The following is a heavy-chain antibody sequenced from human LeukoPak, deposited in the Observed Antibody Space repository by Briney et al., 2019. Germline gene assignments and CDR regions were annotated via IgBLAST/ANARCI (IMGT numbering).Heavy chain of an antibody. V-gene: IGHV1-18*01. Sequence: ASVKVSCKASGYTFTSYGISWVRQAPGQGLEWMGWISAYNGNTNYAQKLQGRVTMTTDTSTSTAYMELRSLRSDDTAVYYCARNQYYDILTGWFDPWGQGTLVTVSS. CDR2: ISAYNGNT. CDR3: ARNQYYDILTGWFDP. CDR1: GYTFTSYG. J-gene: IGHJ5*02. D-gene: IGHD3-9*01.